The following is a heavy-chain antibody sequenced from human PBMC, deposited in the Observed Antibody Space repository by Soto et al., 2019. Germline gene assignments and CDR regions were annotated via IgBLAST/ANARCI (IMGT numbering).Heavy chain of an antibody. D-gene: IGHD6-19*01. CDR3: ARDSHSSDGGRDV. V-gene: IGHV3-30-3*01. CDR2: IPYDGSKK. Sequence: GGSLSLSCVGSGFTCSSYAMHWLCPDPGKGLEWVAVIPYDGSKKYYADSVKGRFTISRDNSKNTLYLQKNSLTAAATAAYYCARDSHSSDGGRDVWRQGTTVTVSS. CDR1: GFTCSSYA. J-gene: IGHJ6*02.